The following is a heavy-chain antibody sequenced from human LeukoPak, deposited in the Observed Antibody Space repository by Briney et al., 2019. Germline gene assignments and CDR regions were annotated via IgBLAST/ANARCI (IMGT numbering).Heavy chain of an antibody. Sequence: QPGGSLRLSCASSGFTFSSYWMHWVRQAPGGGLVLVLRINSDGSSTSYANSVKGRFTISRDNAKNTLYLQMNSLRAEDTAVYYCARDRGQQLVLGLFDYWGQGTLVTVSS. CDR2: INSDGSST. CDR1: GFTFSSYW. V-gene: IGHV3-74*01. CDR3: ARDRGQQLVLGLFDY. D-gene: IGHD6-13*01. J-gene: IGHJ4*02.